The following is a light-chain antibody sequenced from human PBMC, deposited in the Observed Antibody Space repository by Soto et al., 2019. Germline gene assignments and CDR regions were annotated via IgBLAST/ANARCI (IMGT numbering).Light chain of an antibody. J-gene: IGKJ5*01. Sequence: EIVMTQSPATLSVSPGERATLSCRASQSVNSKLAWYQQKPGRAPRLLIYDASNRATGIPARFSGSGSGTDFTLTISRLEPEDFAVYYCQQYGSSPPYTFGQGTRLEIK. CDR1: QSVNSK. CDR2: DAS. V-gene: IGKV3-20*01. CDR3: QQYGSSPPYT.